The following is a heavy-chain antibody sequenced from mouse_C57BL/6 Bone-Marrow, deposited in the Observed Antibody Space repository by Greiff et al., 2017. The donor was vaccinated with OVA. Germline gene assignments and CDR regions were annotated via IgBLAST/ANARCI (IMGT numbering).Heavy chain of an antibody. Sequence: VQLQQSGPELVKPGASVKLSCKASGYTFTSYWMHWVKQRPGQGLEWIGNINPSNGGTNYNEKFKSKATLTVDKSSSTAYMQLSSLTSEDSAVYYCARRELRRGIYYFDYWGQGTTLTVSS. CDR2: INPSNGGT. CDR1: GYTFTSYW. D-gene: IGHD2-4*01. J-gene: IGHJ2*01. CDR3: ARRELRRGIYYFDY. V-gene: IGHV1-53*01.